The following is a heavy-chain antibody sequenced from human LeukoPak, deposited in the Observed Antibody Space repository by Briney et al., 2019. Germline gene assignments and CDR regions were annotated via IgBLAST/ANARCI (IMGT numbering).Heavy chain of an antibody. CDR3: ARDSPRYSSGWGTVDY. J-gene: IGHJ4*02. D-gene: IGHD6-19*01. Sequence: PGRSLRLSCAASGFTFSSYAMHWVRQAPGKGLEWVAVISYDGSNKYYADSVKGRFTISRDNAKNSLYLQMNSLRAEDTAVYYCARDSPRYSSGWGTVDYWGQGTLVTVSS. V-gene: IGHV3-30-3*01. CDR1: GFTFSSYA. CDR2: ISYDGSNK.